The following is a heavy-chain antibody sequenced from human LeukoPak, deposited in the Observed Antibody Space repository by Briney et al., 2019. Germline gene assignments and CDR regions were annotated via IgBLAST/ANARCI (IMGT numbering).Heavy chain of an antibody. J-gene: IGHJ4*02. Sequence: SETLSLTCTVSGGSISNYYWSWIRQPPGKGLEWIGYIYYSGSTNYNPSLKSRVTISVDTSKNQFSLKLSSVTAADTAVYYCARLRGCFDYWGQGTLVTVSS. CDR2: IYYSGST. CDR1: GGSISNYY. CDR3: ARLRGCFDY. D-gene: IGHD3-10*01. V-gene: IGHV4-59*08.